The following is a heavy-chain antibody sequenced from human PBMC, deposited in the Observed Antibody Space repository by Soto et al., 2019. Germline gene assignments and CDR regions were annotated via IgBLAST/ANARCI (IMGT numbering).Heavy chain of an antibody. V-gene: IGHV3-23*01. CDR2: ISGSGGST. CDR3: AKLALSGSYYAPYYFDF. CDR1: GFTFSSYA. J-gene: IGHJ4*02. D-gene: IGHD3-10*01. Sequence: PGGSLRLSCAASGFTFSSYAMSWVRQAPGKGLEWVSAISGSGGSTYYADSVKGRFTISRDNSKNTLYLQMNSLRAEDTAVYYCAKLALSGSYYAPYYFDFWAQGTLVTVSS.